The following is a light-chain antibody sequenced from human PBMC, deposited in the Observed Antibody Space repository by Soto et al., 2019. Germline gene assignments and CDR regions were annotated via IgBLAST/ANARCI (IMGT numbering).Light chain of an antibody. V-gene: IGLV2-8*01. CDR3: SSFARGDNPHVL. CDR2: EVT. CDR1: SSDVAGSDY. Sequence: ALTQPPSASGSPGQSVTISCTGTSSDVAGSDYVSWYQQHPGKAPKLIIYEVTKRPAGVPDRFSGSKSGNTASLTVSGLQADDESYYYCSSFARGDNPHVLFGGGTKLTVL. J-gene: IGLJ2*01.